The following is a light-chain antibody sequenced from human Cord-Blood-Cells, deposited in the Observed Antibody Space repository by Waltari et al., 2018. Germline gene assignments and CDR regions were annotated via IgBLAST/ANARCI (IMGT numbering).Light chain of an antibody. J-gene: IGLJ3*02. CDR2: DTS. CDR1: TGHVTSGHY. Sequence: QALVTQDPSPTVSPGGTVTLTCGSSTGHVTSGHYPYWFQQKPGQAPRTLIHDTSNKRSWTPARFSGSLLGGKAALTLSGAQPEDEAEYYCLLSYGGALWVFGGGTKLTVL. V-gene: IGLV7-46*01. CDR3: LLSYGGALWV.